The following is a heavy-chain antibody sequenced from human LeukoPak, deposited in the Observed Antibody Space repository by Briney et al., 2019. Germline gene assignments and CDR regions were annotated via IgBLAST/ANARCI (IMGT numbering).Heavy chain of an antibody. V-gene: IGHV4-34*01. CDR1: GGSFSGYY. CDR3: ARDKSGSGGYTDDYYAMDV. D-gene: IGHD3-10*01. CDR2: INHSGST. J-gene: IGHJ6*04. Sequence: SETLSLTCAVYGGSFSGYYWSWIRQPPGKGLEWIGEINHSGSTNYNPSLKSRVTISVETSKYQFSLKRSSVTAADTAIYYCARDKSGSGGYTDDYYAMDVWGKGTTVTVSS.